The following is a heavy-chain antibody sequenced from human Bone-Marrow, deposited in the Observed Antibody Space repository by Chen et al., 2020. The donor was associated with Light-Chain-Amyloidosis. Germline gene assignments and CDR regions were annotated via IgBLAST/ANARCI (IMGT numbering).Heavy chain of an antibody. V-gene: IGHV5-51*01. CDR1: GYTFPNYW. Sequence: EVQLEQSGPEVKKPGESLKISCKGSGYTFPNYWIGWVRQMPGKGLEWMGVIYPDDSDASYSPSFEGQVTISADKSSTTAYLQWRSLKASDTAMYYCARRRDGYNFDYRGQGTLVTVSS. D-gene: IGHD5-12*01. J-gene: IGHJ4*02. CDR2: IYPDDSDA. CDR3: ARRRDGYNFDY.